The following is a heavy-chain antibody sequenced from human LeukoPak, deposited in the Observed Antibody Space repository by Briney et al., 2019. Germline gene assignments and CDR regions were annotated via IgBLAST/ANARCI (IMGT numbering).Heavy chain of an antibody. Sequence: SETLSLTCTVSGASISSTSYYWGWIRQPPEKGLQWIGSIHYGGSAYYNPSLKSRITISVDTSKNQFSLKLISVTATDTAVYYCARLTXXXXXXXXXXDXWGQXTLVTVSS. J-gene: IGHJ4*02. CDR2: IHYGGSA. V-gene: IGHV4-39*01. CDR3: ARLTXXXXXXXXXXDX. CDR1: GASISSTSYY. D-gene: IGHD4/OR15-4a*01.